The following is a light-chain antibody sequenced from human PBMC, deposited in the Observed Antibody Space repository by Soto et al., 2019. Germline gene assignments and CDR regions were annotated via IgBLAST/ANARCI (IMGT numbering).Light chain of an antibody. J-gene: IGKJ5*01. CDR1: QSVSSN. V-gene: IGKV3-15*01. CDR3: QQYNDWAPGIT. Sequence: EIVMTQSPVTLSVSLGERATLSCRASQSVSSNLAWYQQKTGQATRLLIYGASTRATGNPARFSGSGSGTEFTLNISSLQSEDFAVYYCQQYNDWAPGITFRQGTRLEIK. CDR2: GAS.